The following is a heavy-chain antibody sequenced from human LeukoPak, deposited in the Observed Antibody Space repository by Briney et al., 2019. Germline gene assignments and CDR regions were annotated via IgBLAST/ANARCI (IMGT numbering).Heavy chain of an antibody. CDR2: IYYSGLT. CDR1: GYSISSGYY. D-gene: IGHD4-17*01. CDR3: ARNDYGDYVWYFDL. V-gene: IGHV4-38-2*02. Sequence: SETLSLTCTVSGYSISSGYYWGWIRQPPGKGLEWIGSIYYSGLTYYNPSLKSRVTISVDTSKNQFSLKLSSVTAADTAVYYCARNDYGDYVWYFDLWGRGTLVTVSS. J-gene: IGHJ2*01.